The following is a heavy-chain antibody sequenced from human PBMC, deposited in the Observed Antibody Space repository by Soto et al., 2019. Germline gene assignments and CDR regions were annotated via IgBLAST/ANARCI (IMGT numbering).Heavy chain of an antibody. J-gene: IGHJ5*02. CDR1: GGPFTTYW. V-gene: IGHV5-51*01. CDR3: ARKHSSGYFNWFDP. CDR2: IYPADNDI. Sequence: GESLKISCKVFGGPFTTYWIVWVRQKPGKGLEWMGAIYPADNDIRFNPSFQGRVTISADRSTSTAFLQWSSLKASDTATYYCARKHSSGYFNWFDPWGQGTPVTVSS. D-gene: IGHD3-22*01.